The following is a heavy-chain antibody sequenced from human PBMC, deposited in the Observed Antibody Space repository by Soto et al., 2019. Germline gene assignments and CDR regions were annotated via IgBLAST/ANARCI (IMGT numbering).Heavy chain of an antibody. CDR2: IIPIFGTA. Sequence: SVKVSCKASGGTFSSYSISWVRQAPGQGLEWMGGIIPIFGTANYAQKFQGRVTITADEYTSTAYMELSSLRAEDTAVYYCARVRPKTFHYYGSGSQYAFDIWGQGTMVTVSS. V-gene: IGHV1-69*13. D-gene: IGHD3-10*01. CDR3: ARVRPKTFHYYGSGSQYAFDI. J-gene: IGHJ3*02. CDR1: GGTFSSYS.